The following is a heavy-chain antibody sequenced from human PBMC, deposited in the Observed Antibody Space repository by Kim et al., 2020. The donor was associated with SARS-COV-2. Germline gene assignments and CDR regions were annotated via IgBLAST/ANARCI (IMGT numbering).Heavy chain of an antibody. J-gene: IGHJ6*02. Sequence: RTSYADSVKGRFTISRDNAKNTLYLQMNTLGAEDTAVYYCARHITTTMDVWGQGTTVTVSS. CDR2: RT. D-gene: IGHD3-10*01. V-gene: IGHV3-74*01. CDR3: ARHITTTMDV.